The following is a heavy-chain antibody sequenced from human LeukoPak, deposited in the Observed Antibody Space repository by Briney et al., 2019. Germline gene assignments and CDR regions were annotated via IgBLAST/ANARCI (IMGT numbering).Heavy chain of an antibody. CDR1: GGSFNGYF. D-gene: IGHD6-6*01. Sequence: SETLSLTCAVYGGSFNGYFWSWIRQPPGKGLEWIGEINHSGSPNYNPSLKSRVTISVDTSKNQVSLKLNSVTAADTAVYYCARRKSIAARTTYFQHWGQGTLVTVSS. CDR2: INHSGSP. CDR3: ARRKSIAARTTYFQH. V-gene: IGHV4-34*01. J-gene: IGHJ1*01.